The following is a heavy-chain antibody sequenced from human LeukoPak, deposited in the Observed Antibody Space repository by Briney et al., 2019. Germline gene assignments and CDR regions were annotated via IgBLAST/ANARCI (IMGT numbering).Heavy chain of an antibody. Sequence: GGSLRLSCAASGFTFSRYSMNWVRQAPGKGLEWVSSISSSSSYIYYADSVKGRFTISRDNAKNSLYLQMNSLRAEDTAVYYCARDSRAPYYDYVWGSYRSGDYYCYYMDVWGKGTTVTVSS. CDR2: ISSSSSYI. V-gene: IGHV3-21*01. CDR3: ARDSRAPYYDYVWGSYRSGDYYCYYMDV. D-gene: IGHD3-16*02. CDR1: GFTFSRYS. J-gene: IGHJ6*03.